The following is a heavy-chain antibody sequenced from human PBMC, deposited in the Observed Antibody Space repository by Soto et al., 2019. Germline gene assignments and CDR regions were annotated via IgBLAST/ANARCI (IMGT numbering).Heavy chain of an antibody. V-gene: IGHV4-30-2*01. CDR1: GGSISSGGYS. CDR3: ARSPVAGSGGYYFDY. D-gene: IGHD6-19*01. CDR2: IYHSGST. Sequence: TSETLSLTCAVSGGSISSGGYSWSWIRQPPGKGLEWIGYIYHSGSTYYNPSLKSRVTISVDRSKSQFSLKLSSVTAADTAVYYCARSPVAGSGGYYFDYWGQGTLVTVSS. J-gene: IGHJ4*02.